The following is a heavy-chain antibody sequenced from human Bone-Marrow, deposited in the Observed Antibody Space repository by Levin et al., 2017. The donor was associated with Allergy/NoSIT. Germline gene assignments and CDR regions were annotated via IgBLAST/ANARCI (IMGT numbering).Heavy chain of an antibody. CDR1: GFTFRSYD. D-gene: IGHD3-10*01. J-gene: IGHJ3*02. CDR2: IGTAADT. V-gene: IGHV3-13*01. Sequence: GASVKVSCAASGFTFRSYDMHWVRQATGKGLECVSTIGTAADTYYPDSVRGRFTITRDNAKNSLYLQMNGLSAGDTAVYYCARYNYAYNAFDIWGQGTMVTVSS. CDR3: ARYNYAYNAFDI.